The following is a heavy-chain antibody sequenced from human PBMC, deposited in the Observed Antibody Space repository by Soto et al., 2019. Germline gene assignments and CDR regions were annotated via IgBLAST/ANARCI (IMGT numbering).Heavy chain of an antibody. V-gene: IGHV4-59*01. CDR2: IFSSGST. CDR3: ARVGYCSSTPCWPIGYFEY. CDR1: GDSLSSFY. Sequence: PSDTLSLTCTVSGDSLSSFYWTWIRQPPGKGLEWVGYIFSSGSTNYNPSLKSRVTISVDTSENQFSLKLTSVTAADTAVYYCARVGYCSSTPCWPIGYFEYWGQGTLVNVFS. D-gene: IGHD2-2*01. J-gene: IGHJ4*02.